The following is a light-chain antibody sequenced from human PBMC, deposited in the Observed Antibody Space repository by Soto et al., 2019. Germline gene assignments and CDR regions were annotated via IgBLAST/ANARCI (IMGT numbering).Light chain of an antibody. Sequence: EIVLTQSPGTLPLSPGERATLSCRASQSVSSNYITWYQQKPGQAPRRLTFGASSRATGIPDRFSGSGSGTDFTLTISRLEPEDFEVYYCQQYGSSPSTLGQGTKVDIK. J-gene: IGKJ1*01. V-gene: IGKV3-20*01. CDR3: QQYGSSPST. CDR2: GAS. CDR1: QSVSSNY.